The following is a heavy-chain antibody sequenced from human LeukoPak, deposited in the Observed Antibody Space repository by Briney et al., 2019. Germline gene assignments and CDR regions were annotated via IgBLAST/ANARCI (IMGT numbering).Heavy chain of an antibody. Sequence: SETLSLTCAVYGVSFRGYSWSSIRQPPGKGLEWIGEINHSGSTNYNPSIKSRVTISVDTSKNQFSLKLSSVTAADTAVYYCARVGRDSSSDAYFDYWGQGTLVTVSS. CDR1: GVSFRGYS. J-gene: IGHJ4*02. V-gene: IGHV4-34*01. CDR3: ARVGRDSSSDAYFDY. D-gene: IGHD6-13*01. CDR2: INHSGST.